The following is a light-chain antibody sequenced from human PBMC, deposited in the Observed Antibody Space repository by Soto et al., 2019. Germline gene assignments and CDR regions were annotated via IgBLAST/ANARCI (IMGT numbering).Light chain of an antibody. CDR3: QKYSGAPFT. V-gene: IGKV1-27*01. Sequence: DIQMTQSPSSLSASVGDRVTNTCRASQAISNYLAWYQLKPGKVPKLLIYAASILQSGVPSRFSGSGSGTDFILTVSSLQPEDIATYYCQKYSGAPFTFGPGTKVDIK. J-gene: IGKJ3*01. CDR1: QAISNY. CDR2: AAS.